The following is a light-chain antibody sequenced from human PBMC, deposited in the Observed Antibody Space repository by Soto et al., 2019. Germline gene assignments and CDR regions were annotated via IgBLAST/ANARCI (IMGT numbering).Light chain of an antibody. CDR1: QTPRTF. J-gene: IGKJ2*01. CDR2: ATS. CDR3: QQPPYT. Sequence: DIQMTQSPSSLSASVGDRVTITCRASQTPRTFLNWYQQKPGKAPKLLIYATSTLQSGVPSRFCGRDSGADFTLTINNLQPEDFATYYCQQPPYTFGPGTKVEIK. V-gene: IGKV1-39*01.